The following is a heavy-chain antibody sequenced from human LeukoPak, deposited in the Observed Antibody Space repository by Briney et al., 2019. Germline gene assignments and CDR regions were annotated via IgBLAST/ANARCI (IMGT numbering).Heavy chain of an antibody. Sequence: PGGSLRLSCAASGFTFSSYAMSWVRQAPGKGLEWVSAISGSGGSTYYADSVKGRFTISRDNSKNTLYLQMNSLRAEATAVYYCANHRGETTVRPEYFQHWGQGTLVTVSS. J-gene: IGHJ1*01. CDR1: GFTFSSYA. V-gene: IGHV3-23*01. CDR2: ISGSGGST. CDR3: ANHRGETTVRPEYFQH. D-gene: IGHD4-17*01.